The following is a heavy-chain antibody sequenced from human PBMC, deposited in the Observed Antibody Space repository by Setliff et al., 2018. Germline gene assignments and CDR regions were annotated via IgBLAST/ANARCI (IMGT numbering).Heavy chain of an antibody. CDR2: INHSGIT. CDR3: ASHPRVTIFGVVAFDY. D-gene: IGHD3-3*01. V-gene: IGHV4-34*01. J-gene: IGHJ4*02. Sequence: SETLSLTCAVYGGSFSGYYWSWIRQPPGKGLEWIGEINHSGITNYNPSLKSRVTMSVDTSKNQFSLKLSSVTAADTAAYYCASHPRVTIFGVVAFDYWGQGILVTAPQ. CDR1: GGSFSGYY.